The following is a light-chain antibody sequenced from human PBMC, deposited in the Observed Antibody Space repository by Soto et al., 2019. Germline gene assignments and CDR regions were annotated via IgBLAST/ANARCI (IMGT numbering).Light chain of an antibody. CDR2: GAS. CDR1: QSVSSN. Sequence: EVGMTQSPATLSVSPGERATLSCRASQSVSSNLAWYQQKPGQTPRLLMYGASTRATGIPASFSGSGSGTEFTLTISSLQSEDFAVYYCQQYHKWPPFTFGGGTKVEIK. J-gene: IGKJ4*01. CDR3: QQYHKWPPFT. V-gene: IGKV3-15*01.